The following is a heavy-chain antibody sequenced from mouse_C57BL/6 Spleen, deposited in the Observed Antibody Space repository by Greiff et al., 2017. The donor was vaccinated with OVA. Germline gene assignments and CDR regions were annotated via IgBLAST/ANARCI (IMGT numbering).Heavy chain of an antibody. CDR1: GYTFTDYN. Sequence: EVQLQQSGPELVKPGASVKIPCKASGYTFTDYNMDWVKQSHGKSLEWIGDINPNNGGTIYNQKFKGKATLTVDKSSSTAYMELRSLTSEDTAVYYCARGLGGNYGFAYWGQGTLVTVSA. D-gene: IGHD2-1*01. J-gene: IGHJ3*01. CDR3: ARGLGGNYGFAY. V-gene: IGHV1-18*01. CDR2: INPNNGGT.